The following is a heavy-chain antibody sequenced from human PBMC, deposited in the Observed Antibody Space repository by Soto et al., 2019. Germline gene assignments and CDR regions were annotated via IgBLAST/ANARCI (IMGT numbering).Heavy chain of an antibody. Sequence: QVQLQESGPGLVKPSETLSVTCTVSGDSISDYYWSWIRQPAGKGLEWIGRFYNSGSKKSNPSLQGRVTMSADTSKNQLSLSLKSVTAADTAIYYCARMYNSGFYRPEGDYYFSGMDVWGQGTTVTVSS. D-gene: IGHD6-19*01. CDR2: FYNSGSK. V-gene: IGHV4-4*07. CDR1: GDSISDYY. J-gene: IGHJ6*02. CDR3: ARMYNSGFYRPEGDYYFSGMDV.